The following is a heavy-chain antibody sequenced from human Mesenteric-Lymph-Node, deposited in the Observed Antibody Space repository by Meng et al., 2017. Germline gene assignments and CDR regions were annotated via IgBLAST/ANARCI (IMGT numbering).Heavy chain of an antibody. CDR3: AKGKSGSYLRDAFDL. D-gene: IGHD1-26*01. V-gene: IGHV3-23*01. Sequence: GESLKISCAASGFTFSSNAMNWVRQAPGKGLEWVSAMTSTSRSTYYADSMKGRFTISRDNSKNTVFLQMNSLRAEDTAVYYCAKGKSGSYLRDAFDLWGQGTMVTVSS. J-gene: IGHJ3*01. CDR2: MTSTSRST. CDR1: GFTFSSNA.